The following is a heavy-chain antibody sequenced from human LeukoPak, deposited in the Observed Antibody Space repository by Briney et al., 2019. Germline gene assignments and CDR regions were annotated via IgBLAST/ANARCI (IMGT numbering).Heavy chain of an antibody. CDR1: GYPFTSNG. CDR2: IGTDKDNT. V-gene: IGHV1-18*01. J-gene: IGHJ4*02. CDR3: ARDVLGATCGFDY. D-gene: IGHD1-26*01. Sequence: ASVKVSCKASGYPFTSNGISWVRQAPGQGLEWMGWIGTDKDNTKYAQKFQGRVTMTADRSTSTVYMELRRMTSDDTAVYYCARDVLGATCGFDYWGQGTLVTVSS.